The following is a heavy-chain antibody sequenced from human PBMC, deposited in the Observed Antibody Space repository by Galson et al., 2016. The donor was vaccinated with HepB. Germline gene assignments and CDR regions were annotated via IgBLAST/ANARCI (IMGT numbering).Heavy chain of an antibody. D-gene: IGHD3/OR15-3a*01. CDR2: IGQNI. CDR1: GFISGRYS. V-gene: IGHV3-21*01. Sequence: SLRLSCAASGFISGRYSVTWVRQAPGKGLEWVSFIGQNIYYADSVKGRFTISRDDAKNSLYLQMNSLRAEDTAVYYCARVDFWTDSRHWYFDLWGRGPLVTVSS. CDR3: ARVDFWTDSRHWYFDL. J-gene: IGHJ2*01.